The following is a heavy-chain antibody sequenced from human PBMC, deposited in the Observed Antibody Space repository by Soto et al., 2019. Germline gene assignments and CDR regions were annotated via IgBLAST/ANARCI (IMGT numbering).Heavy chain of an antibody. V-gene: IGHV3-23*01. CDR1: EFAFSNYA. Sequence: GGSLRLSCVASEFAFSNYAMSWVRQAPGKGLEWVSTISGGGSSTFYADSVMGRFTISRDDSMNTLFLQMNSLRAEDTAMFYCVKDWVGHSDFWSRVSFGMDVWGQGTTVTVSS. CDR2: ISGGGSST. CDR3: VKDWVGHSDFWSRVSFGMDV. D-gene: IGHD3-3*01. J-gene: IGHJ6*02.